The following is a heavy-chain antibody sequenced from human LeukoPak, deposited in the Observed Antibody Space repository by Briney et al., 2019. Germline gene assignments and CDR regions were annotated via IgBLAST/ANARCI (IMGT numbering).Heavy chain of an antibody. CDR1: GASISSGSYS. V-gene: IGHV4-31*03. CDR2: IYNSGSA. Sequence: SETLSLTCTVSGASISSGSYSWSWIRQHPGKGLEWIGYIYNSGSAYYNPSLKSRVIISVDTSKNQFSLKLSSVTAADTAVYYCASRTSGTHYFEYWGQGTLVTVSS. D-gene: IGHD1-26*01. J-gene: IGHJ4*02. CDR3: ASRTSGTHYFEY.